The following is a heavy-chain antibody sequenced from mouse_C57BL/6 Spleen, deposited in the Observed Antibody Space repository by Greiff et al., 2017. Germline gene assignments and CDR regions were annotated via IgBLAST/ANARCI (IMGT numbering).Heavy chain of an antibody. J-gene: IGHJ4*01. V-gene: IGHV1-39*01. D-gene: IGHD1-1*01. Sequence: VQLQQSGPELVKPGASVKISCKASGYSFTDYNMNWVKQSNGKSLEWIGVINPNYGTTSYNQKFKGKATFTVDQSSSTAYLQLNSLTSEDSAVYYWARESLITTVVANYAMDYWGLGTSVTVSS. CDR1: GYSFTDYN. CDR2: INPNYGTT. CDR3: ARESLITTVVANYAMDY.